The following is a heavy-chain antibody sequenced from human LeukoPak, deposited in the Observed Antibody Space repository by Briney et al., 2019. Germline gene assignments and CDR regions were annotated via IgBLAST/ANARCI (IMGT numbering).Heavy chain of an antibody. CDR3: AKVAIWFGELSSCYYYGMDV. J-gene: IGHJ6*02. D-gene: IGHD3-10*01. Sequence: GSLRLSCAASGFTFSSYGMHWVRQAPGKGLEWVAVISYDGSNKYYADSVKGRFTISRDNSKNTLYLQMNSLRAEDTAVYYCAKVAIWFGELSSCYYYGMDVWGQGTTVTVSS. V-gene: IGHV3-30*18. CDR1: GFTFSSYG. CDR2: ISYDGSNK.